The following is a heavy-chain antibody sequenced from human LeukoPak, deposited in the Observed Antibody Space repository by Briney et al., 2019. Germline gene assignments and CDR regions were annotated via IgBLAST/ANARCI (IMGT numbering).Heavy chain of an antibody. D-gene: IGHD5-12*01. J-gene: IGHJ4*01. CDR3: ARTGVVATSYFFDY. V-gene: IGHV4-59*01. Sequence: SETLSLTCTVSGVSISSYYWSWIRQPPGKGLEWIGFIYYSGSANYNPSLRSRVTISVDTSKNQFSLKLTSVTAADTAVYYCARTGVVATSYFFDYWGHGTLVTVSS. CDR1: GVSISSYY. CDR2: IYYSGSA.